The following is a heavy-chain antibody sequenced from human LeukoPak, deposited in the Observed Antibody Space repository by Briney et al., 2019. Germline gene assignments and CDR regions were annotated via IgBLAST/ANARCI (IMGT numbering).Heavy chain of an antibody. CDR1: GFTFSNYA. V-gene: IGHV3-11*01. Sequence: GGSLRLSCAASGFTFSNYAMSWVRQAPGKGLEWVSYISSSGSTIYYADSVKGRFTISRDNAKNSLYLQMNSLRAEDTAVYYCARDTRYCSGGSCYLGNFDYWGQGTLVTVSS. D-gene: IGHD2-15*01. J-gene: IGHJ4*02. CDR3: ARDTRYCSGGSCYLGNFDY. CDR2: ISSSGSTI.